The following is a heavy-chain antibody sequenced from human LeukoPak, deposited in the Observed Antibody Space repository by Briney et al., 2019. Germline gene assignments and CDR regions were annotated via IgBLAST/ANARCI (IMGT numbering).Heavy chain of an antibody. CDR1: SGSISSSTYY. CDR3: AKDSSSSLYYFDY. CDR2: IYYTGST. V-gene: IGHV4-39*07. J-gene: IGHJ4*02. Sequence: SETLSLTCTVSSGSISSSTYYWGWIRQPPGKGLEWIGTIYYTGSTYYNPSLKSRVTISVDTSKNQFSLKLTSVTAADTAVYYCAKDSSSSLYYFDYWGQGTLVTVSS. D-gene: IGHD2-2*01.